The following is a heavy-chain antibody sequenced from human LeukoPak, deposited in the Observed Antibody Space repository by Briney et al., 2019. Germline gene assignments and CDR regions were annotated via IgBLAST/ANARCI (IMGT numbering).Heavy chain of an antibody. J-gene: IGHJ3*02. CDR1: GGSISSYY. CDR3: ARDNWRYCSTTNCQEAFDI. D-gene: IGHD2-2*01. CDR2: IHYSGST. V-gene: IGHV4-59*01. Sequence: SETLSLTCTVSGGSISSYYWSWIRQPPGKGLEWIGYIHYSGSTNYNPSLKSRVTTSIDTSKNQFSLKLSSVTAADTAVYYCARDNWRYCSTTNCQEAFDIWGQGTMVTVSS.